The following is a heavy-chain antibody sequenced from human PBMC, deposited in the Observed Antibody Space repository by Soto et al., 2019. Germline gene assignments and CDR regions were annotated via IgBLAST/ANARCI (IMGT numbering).Heavy chain of an antibody. J-gene: IGHJ4*02. CDR3: ARDLSAFTSNYFDY. D-gene: IGHD6-25*01. Sequence: GGSLRLSCAASGFTFSSYAMHWVRQAPGKGLEWVAVISYDGSNKYYADSAKGRFTISRDNSKNTLYLQMNSLRAEDTAVYYCARDLSAFTSNYFDYWGQGTLVTVSS. CDR1: GFTFSSYA. CDR2: ISYDGSNK. V-gene: IGHV3-30-3*01.